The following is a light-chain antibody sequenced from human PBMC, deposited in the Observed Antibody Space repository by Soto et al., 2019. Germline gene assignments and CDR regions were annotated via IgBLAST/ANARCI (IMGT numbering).Light chain of an antibody. J-gene: IGKJ1*01. V-gene: IGKV1-5*01. CDR3: QQYNGYSTWT. Sequence: DIQMTQSPSTLSASVGDTVTITCRASQGVSIWLAWYQKKPGKAPQVLIWDASTLQRGVPSRFSGSGSGTEFTLPISSLQPEDFATYYCQQYNGYSTWTFGQGTKVEIK. CDR2: DAS. CDR1: QGVSIW.